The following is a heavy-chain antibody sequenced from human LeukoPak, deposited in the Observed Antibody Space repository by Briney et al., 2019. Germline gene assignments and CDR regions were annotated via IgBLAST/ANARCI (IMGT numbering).Heavy chain of an antibody. J-gene: IGHJ3*02. CDR1: GDTFISYY. D-gene: IGHD3-22*01. CDR2: INPSGGST. CDR3: ARGQSYYDSSAYYYEGDAFDI. Sequence: ASVKVSCKASGDTFISYYMHWVRQAPGQGLEWMGIINPSGGSTSYAQKFQGRVTMTRDMSTSTVYMELSSLRSEDTAVYYCARGQSYYDSSAYYYEGDAFDIWGQGTMVTVSS. V-gene: IGHV1-46*01.